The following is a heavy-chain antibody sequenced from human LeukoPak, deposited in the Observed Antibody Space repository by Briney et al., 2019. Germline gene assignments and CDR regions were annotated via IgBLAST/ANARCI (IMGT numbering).Heavy chain of an antibody. CDR1: GGSISSYY. V-gene: IGHV4-59*08. CDR3: ARVAYSSGSYFFDY. CDR2: IYYSGST. Sequence: SETLSLTCTVSGGSISSYYWSWIRQPPGKGLEWIGDIYYSGSTNSNPSLKSRVTISVDTSRNHLSLKLSSVTAADTALYYCARVAYSSGSYFFDYWGQGTLVTVSS. D-gene: IGHD6-19*01. J-gene: IGHJ4*02.